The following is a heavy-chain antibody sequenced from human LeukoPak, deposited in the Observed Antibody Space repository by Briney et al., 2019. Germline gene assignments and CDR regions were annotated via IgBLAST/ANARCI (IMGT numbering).Heavy chain of an antibody. J-gene: IGHJ6*03. V-gene: IGHV3-48*03. CDR1: GFTFSSYE. Sequence: GGSLRLSCAASGFTFSSYEMNWVRQAPGKGLEWVSYISSSSSTIYYADSVKGRFTISRDNAKNSLYLQMNSLRAEDTAVYYCAREASSSWRDYYYYMDVWGKGTTVTISS. CDR2: ISSSSSTI. D-gene: IGHD6-13*01. CDR3: AREASSSWRDYYYYMDV.